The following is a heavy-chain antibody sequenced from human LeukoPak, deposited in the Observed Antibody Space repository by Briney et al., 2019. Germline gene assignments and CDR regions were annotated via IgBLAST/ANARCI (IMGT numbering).Heavy chain of an antibody. V-gene: IGHV3-74*01. CDR1: GFTFSSYW. Sequence: GGSLRLSCAASGFTFSSYWMHWVRQAPGKGLMWVSRINTDGSSTTYADSVKGRFTISRDNAKNTLYLQMNSLRAEDTAVYYCASGPWELDYWGQGTLVTVSS. CDR2: INTDGSST. CDR3: ASGPWELDY. J-gene: IGHJ4*02. D-gene: IGHD4-23*01.